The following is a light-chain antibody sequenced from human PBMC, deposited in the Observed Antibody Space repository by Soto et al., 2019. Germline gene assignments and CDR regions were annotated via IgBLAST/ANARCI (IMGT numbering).Light chain of an antibody. CDR3: QQRSNWPPLT. CDR2: DAS. CDR1: QSVSSY. Sequence: EIVLTQSPGTLSLSPGERATLSCRASQSVSSYLAWYQQKPGQAPRLLIYDASNRATGIPARFSGSGSGTDFTRTISSLEPEDFAVYYCQQRSNWPPLTFGGGTKVEIK. V-gene: IGKV3-11*01. J-gene: IGKJ4*01.